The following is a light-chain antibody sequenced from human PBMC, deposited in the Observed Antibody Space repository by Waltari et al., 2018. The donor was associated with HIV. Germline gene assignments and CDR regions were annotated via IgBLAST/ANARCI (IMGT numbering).Light chain of an antibody. J-gene: IGLJ2*01. V-gene: IGLV1-44*01. Sequence: QSVLTQPPSASGTPGQGVTISCSGSTSNIGQNTVNWYQQFPGTAPKLLIYSNDQRPSGVPDRVSGSKSGTSASLAISGLQSEDDTDYYCAAWDDSLNGVVFGGGTTLTVL. CDR1: TSNIGQNT. CDR3: AAWDDSLNGVV. CDR2: SND.